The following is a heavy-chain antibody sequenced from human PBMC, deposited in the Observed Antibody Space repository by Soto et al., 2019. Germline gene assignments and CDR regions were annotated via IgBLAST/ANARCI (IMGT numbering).Heavy chain of an antibody. CDR1: GDSVSSNRAG. Sequence: SQTLSLTYAITGDSVSSNRAGWSWVRQSPSRGLEWLGRTYYRSKWYYEYAVSVRGRITINPDTSKNQYSLQLNSVTPEDTAVYFCARGEQYSGRIFDYWGQGTLVTVSS. D-gene: IGHD1-26*01. CDR2: TYYRSKWYY. V-gene: IGHV6-1*01. J-gene: IGHJ4*01. CDR3: ARGEQYSGRIFDY.